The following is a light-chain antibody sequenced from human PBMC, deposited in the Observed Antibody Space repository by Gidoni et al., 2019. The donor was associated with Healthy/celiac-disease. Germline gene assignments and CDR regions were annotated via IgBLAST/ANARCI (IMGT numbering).Light chain of an antibody. CDR2: LGS. V-gene: IGKV2-28*01. CDR1: QSLLHSNGYNY. J-gene: IGKJ3*01. Sequence: DIVMTQSPLSLPVTPGEPASISCRSSQSLLHSNGYNYLDWYLQKPGQSPQLLIYLGSNRASGVPDRFSGSGSGTDFTLKISRVEAEDVGVYYCMQALQRGFGPXTKVDIK. CDR3: MQALQRG.